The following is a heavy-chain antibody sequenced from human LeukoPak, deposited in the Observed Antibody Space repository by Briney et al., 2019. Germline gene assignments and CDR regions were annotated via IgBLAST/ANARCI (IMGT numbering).Heavy chain of an antibody. Sequence: GRSLRLSCAASGFTFSSYEMNWVRQAPGKGLEWVSYISSSGSTIYYADSVKGRFTISRDNAKNSLYLQMNSLRAEDTAVYYCARETMVVNDAFDIWGQGTMVTVSS. J-gene: IGHJ3*02. CDR1: GFTFSSYE. D-gene: IGHD4-23*01. V-gene: IGHV3-48*03. CDR2: ISSSGSTI. CDR3: ARETMVVNDAFDI.